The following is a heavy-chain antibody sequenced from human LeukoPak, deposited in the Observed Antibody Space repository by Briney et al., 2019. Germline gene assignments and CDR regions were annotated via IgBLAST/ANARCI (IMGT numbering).Heavy chain of an antibody. CDR3: ARLLDKHSSGDPDTFDM. D-gene: IGHD3-22*01. CDR1: GGSISRHF. V-gene: IGHV4-59*11. Sequence: SETLSLTCSVSGGSISRHFWSWIRQPPGKGLEWIAFIHYSGRTKYNPSLQSRVTISIDTSENNFSLRLTSVTAADTAVYYCARLLDKHSSGDPDTFDMWGQGTVVSVSS. J-gene: IGHJ3*02. CDR2: IHYSGRT.